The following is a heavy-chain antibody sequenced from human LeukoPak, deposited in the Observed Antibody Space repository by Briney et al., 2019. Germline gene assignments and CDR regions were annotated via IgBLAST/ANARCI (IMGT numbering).Heavy chain of an antibody. CDR2: INPNSGGT. V-gene: IGHV1-2*06. Sequence: ASVKVSCKASGYTFTGYYMHWVRQAPGQGLEWMGRINPNSGGTNYAQKFQGRVTMTRDTSISTAYMELSRLRCDDTAVYYCARDDGYSSGWYIITRFDYWGQGTLVTVSS. CDR3: ARDDGYSSGWYIITRFDY. J-gene: IGHJ4*02. D-gene: IGHD6-19*01. CDR1: GYTFTGYY.